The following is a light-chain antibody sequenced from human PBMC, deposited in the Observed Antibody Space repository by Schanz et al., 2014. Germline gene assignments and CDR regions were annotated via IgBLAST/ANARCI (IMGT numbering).Light chain of an antibody. CDR3: SSYTRTSTQV. V-gene: IGLV2-14*03. CDR2: DVS. J-gene: IGLJ1*01. CDR1: RSDIGGYNY. Sequence: QSALTQPASVSGSPGQSITISCTGTRSDIGGYNYVSWYQQHPGEAPKLMIFDVSLRPSGISNRFSGSKSDNTASLTISGLQADDEADYYCSSYTRTSTQVFGTGTKLTAL.